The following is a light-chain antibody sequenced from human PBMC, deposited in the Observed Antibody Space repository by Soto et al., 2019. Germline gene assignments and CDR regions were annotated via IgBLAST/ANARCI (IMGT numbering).Light chain of an antibody. CDR2: GAS. J-gene: IGKJ4*01. CDR3: LQYKNGALT. CDR1: QSVTNNY. Sequence: IVVPVSALILSLKRGERTTLCGRASQSVTNNYLAWYQQRPGLAPRLLIYGASTRTAGIPDRFSGSGSGTDFTLTISSLQSEDFAVYYCLQYKNGALTFGRRTKVDIK. V-gene: IGKV3D-7*01.